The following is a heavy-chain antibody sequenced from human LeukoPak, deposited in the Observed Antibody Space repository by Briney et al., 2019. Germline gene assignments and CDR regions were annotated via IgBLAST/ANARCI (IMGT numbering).Heavy chain of an antibody. D-gene: IGHD3-22*01. CDR2: IQATGTT. Sequence: SETLSLTCTVSGGSITNSWWSWIRHSAGRGMQWIGRIQATGTTNYNPSLKRRVSMSLDMSTKQFSLTLSAVSVADTATYYCARIFDRDVWGQGALVTVSP. CDR1: GGSITNSW. J-gene: IGHJ3*01. CDR3: ARIFDRDV. V-gene: IGHV4-4*07.